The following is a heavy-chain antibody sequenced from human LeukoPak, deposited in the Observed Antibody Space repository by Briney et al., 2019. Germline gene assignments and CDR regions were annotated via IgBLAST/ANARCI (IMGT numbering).Heavy chain of an antibody. J-gene: IGHJ4*02. D-gene: IGHD6-6*01. CDR2: FDPEDGET. V-gene: IGHV1-24*01. CDR3: ATWRSRLIRHVPAR. Sequence: ASVKVSCKVSGYTLTELSMHWVRQAPGKGLGWMGGFDPEDGETIYAQKFQGRVTMTEDTSTDTAYMELSSLRSEDTAVYYCATWRSRLIRHVPARWGQGTLVTVSS. CDR1: GYTLTELS.